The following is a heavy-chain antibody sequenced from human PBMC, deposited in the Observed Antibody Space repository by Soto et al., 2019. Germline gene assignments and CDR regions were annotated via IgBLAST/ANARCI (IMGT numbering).Heavy chain of an antibody. CDR3: AKDLFVTIFGVVLDY. V-gene: IGHV1-18*01. D-gene: IGHD3-3*01. CDR2: ISAYNGNT. Sequence: ASVKVSCKASGYTFTSYGISWVRQAPGQGLEWMGWISAYNGNTNYAQKLQGRVTMTTDTSTSTAYMELRSLRSDDTAVYYCAKDLFVTIFGVVLDYWGQGTLVTVSS. CDR1: GYTFTSYG. J-gene: IGHJ4*02.